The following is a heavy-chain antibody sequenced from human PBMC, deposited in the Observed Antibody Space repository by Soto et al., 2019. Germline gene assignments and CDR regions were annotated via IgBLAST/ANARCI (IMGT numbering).Heavy chain of an antibody. V-gene: IGHV3-30*04. D-gene: IGHD2-2*01. CDR2: MSFDGSKA. J-gene: IGHJ6*02. Sequence: QVQLVESGGGVVQPGRSLSLSCAASGFTLSSYAVHWVRQAPGKGLEWVAVMSFDGSKASHADSVKGRFTISRDNSKITVSLQTNSLRVEDSAVYYCARGPPGVVPGAIGSGGMDVWGQGTTVTVSS. CDR1: GFTLSSYA. CDR3: ARGPPGVVPGAIGSGGMDV.